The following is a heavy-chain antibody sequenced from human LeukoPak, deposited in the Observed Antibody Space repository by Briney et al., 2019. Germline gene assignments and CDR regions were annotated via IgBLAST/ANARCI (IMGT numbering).Heavy chain of an antibody. J-gene: IGHJ6*02. Sequence: SVTVSCTASGDTFSSYAISWVRQAPGQGLEWMGGIIPIFGTANYAQKFQGRVTITADESTSTAYMELSSLRSEDTAVYYCAIQDIVVVVAATVYYYYGMDVWGQGTTVTVSS. CDR2: IIPIFGTA. CDR1: GDTFSSYA. D-gene: IGHD2-15*01. CDR3: AIQDIVVVVAATVYYYYGMDV. V-gene: IGHV1-69*13.